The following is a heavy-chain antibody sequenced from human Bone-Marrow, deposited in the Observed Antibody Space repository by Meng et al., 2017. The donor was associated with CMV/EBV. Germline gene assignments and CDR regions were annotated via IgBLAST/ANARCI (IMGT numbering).Heavy chain of an antibody. Sequence: GESLKISCAASGFTFSSYGMHWVRQAPGKGLEWVAFIRYDGSNKYYADSVKGRFTISRDNSKNTLYLQMNSLRAEDTAVYYCAKCSPGYSSSCPSAYWGPGPLVTGSS. D-gene: IGHD6-13*01. CDR3: AKCSPGYSSSCPSAY. V-gene: IGHV3-30*02. J-gene: IGHJ4*02. CDR2: IRYDGSNK. CDR1: GFTFSSYG.